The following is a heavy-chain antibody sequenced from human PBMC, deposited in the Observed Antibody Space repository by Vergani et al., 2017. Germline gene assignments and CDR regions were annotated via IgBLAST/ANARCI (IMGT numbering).Heavy chain of an antibody. CDR2: IHTGGST. CDR3: ARSRPYCTSGSCPAI. V-gene: IGHV4-61*02. CDR1: GESIRSGSHY. D-gene: IGHD2-15*01. J-gene: IGHJ4*02. Sequence: QVKLQESGPGLLKPSQTLSLTCTVSGESIRSGSHYWSWIRQPAGKGPEWIGHIHTGGSTDLNPSFKSLGSISVDTSKSQFSQKLNSVTVADTAVYYCARSRPYCTSGSCPAIWGQGTLVTVSS.